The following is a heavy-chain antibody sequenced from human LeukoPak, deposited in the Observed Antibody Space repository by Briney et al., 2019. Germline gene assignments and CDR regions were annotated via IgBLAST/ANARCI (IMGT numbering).Heavy chain of an antibody. D-gene: IGHD5-24*01. Sequence: SEALSLTCSVSGDSISTSSYYWGWIRQPPGKGLEWIGSLYYTGSTYYNPSLKSRVTISVDTSKNQFSLKLTSVTAADTAVYYCARRRRDGYKRFDYWGQGTLVTVSS. CDR2: LYYTGST. CDR3: ARRRRDGYKRFDY. J-gene: IGHJ4*02. V-gene: IGHV4-39*01. CDR1: GDSISTSSYY.